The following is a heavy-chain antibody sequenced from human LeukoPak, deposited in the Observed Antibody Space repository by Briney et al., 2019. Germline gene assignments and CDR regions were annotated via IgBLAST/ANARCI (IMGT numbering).Heavy chain of an antibody. CDR1: GGSISSGGYY. CDR2: IYYSGST. V-gene: IGHV4-31*11. D-gene: IGHD1-7*01. J-gene: IGHJ4*02. CDR3: ARDNRTNWNYTGGYYFDY. Sequence: SQTLSLTCAVSGGSISSGGYYWSWIRQHPGKGLEWIGYIYYSGSTYYNPSLKSRVTISVDTSKNQFSLKLSSVTAADTAVYYCARDNRTNWNYTGGYYFDYWGQGTLVTVSS.